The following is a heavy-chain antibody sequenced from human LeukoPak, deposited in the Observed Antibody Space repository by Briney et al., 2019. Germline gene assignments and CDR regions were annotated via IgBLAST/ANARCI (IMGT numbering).Heavy chain of an antibody. CDR1: GGTFSSYA. D-gene: IGHD6-19*01. J-gene: IGHJ3*02. V-gene: IGHV1-69*13. Sequence: SVNVSCKASGGTFSSYAISWVRQAPGQGLEWMGGIIPIFGTANYAQKFQGRVTITADESTSTAYMELSSLRSEDTAVYYCASQSPSDSSGWYGGAFDIWGQGTMVTVSS. CDR2: IIPIFGTA. CDR3: ASQSPSDSSGWYGGAFDI.